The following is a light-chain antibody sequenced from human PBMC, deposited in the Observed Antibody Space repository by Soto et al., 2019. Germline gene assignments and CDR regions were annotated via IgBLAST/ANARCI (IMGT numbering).Light chain of an antibody. CDR3: QHRSNWPIT. Sequence: EIVLTHSPATLSFSPGERATLSCRASQSVSSYLAWYQQKPGQVPRLLIYDASNRATGIPARFSGSGSGTDFTLTISSLEPEDFAVYYCQHRSNWPITFGQGTRLEIK. V-gene: IGKV3-11*01. J-gene: IGKJ5*01. CDR2: DAS. CDR1: QSVSSY.